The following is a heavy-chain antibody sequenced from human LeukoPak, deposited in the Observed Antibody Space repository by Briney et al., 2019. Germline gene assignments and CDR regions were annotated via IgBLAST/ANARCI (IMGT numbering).Heavy chain of an antibody. V-gene: IGHV4-59*11. J-gene: IGHJ4*02. CDR3: ARDRSYYYDGGSFDY. CDR2: IYHSGTS. Sequence: SETLSLTCAVSGGSITDHFWSWIRQPPGKGLEWIGYIYHSGTSNSSPSFKSRVTMSADTSKNQFSLQLTSVTPADTAVYYCARDRSYYYDGGSFDYWGQGTLVTVSS. CDR1: GGSITDHF. D-gene: IGHD3-10*02.